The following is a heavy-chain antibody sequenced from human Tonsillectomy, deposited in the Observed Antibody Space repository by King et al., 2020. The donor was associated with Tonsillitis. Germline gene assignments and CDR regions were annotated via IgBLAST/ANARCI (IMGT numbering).Heavy chain of an antibody. CDR3: ARHPIWWSDRRSVWFDP. CDR2: ILHSGST. Sequence: VQLQESGPGLVKPSETLSLSCSVSGDSIRTDNYLWGWIRQPPGQGLEWIGSILHSGSTYYNPSLRSRVTISVDTSKNRFSLKARSVTAADTAVYYCARHPIWWSDRRSVWFDPWGQGTLVTVSS. D-gene: IGHD2-8*02. J-gene: IGHJ5*02. V-gene: IGHV4-39*07. CDR1: GDSIRTDNYL.